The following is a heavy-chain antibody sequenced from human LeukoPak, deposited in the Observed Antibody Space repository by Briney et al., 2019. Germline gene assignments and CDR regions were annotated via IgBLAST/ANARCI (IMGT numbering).Heavy chain of an antibody. Sequence: SETLSLTCTVSGGSISSYYWSWIRQPPGKGLEWIGYIYYSGRTKYNPSLKSRVTISVDTSKNQFSLKLSSVTAADTAVYYCARVDYYDSSGYSSWGYYGMDVWGQGTTVTVSS. J-gene: IGHJ6*02. CDR2: IYYSGRT. D-gene: IGHD3-22*01. CDR3: ARVDYYDSSGYSSWGYYGMDV. V-gene: IGHV4-59*12. CDR1: GGSISSYY.